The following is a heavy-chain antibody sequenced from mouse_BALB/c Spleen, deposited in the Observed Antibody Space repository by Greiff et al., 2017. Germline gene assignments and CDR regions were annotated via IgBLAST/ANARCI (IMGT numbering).Heavy chain of an antibody. CDR1: GFTFSSYT. Sequence: EVHLVESGGGLVQPGGSLKLSCAASGFTFSSYTMSWVRQTPEKRLEWVAYISNGGGSTYYPDTVKGRFTISRDNAKNTLYLQMSSLKSEDTAMYYCARHSSYYRYDDWFAYWGQGTLVTVSA. J-gene: IGHJ3*01. CDR2: ISNGGGST. V-gene: IGHV5-12-2*01. D-gene: IGHD2-14*01. CDR3: ARHSSYYRYDDWFAY.